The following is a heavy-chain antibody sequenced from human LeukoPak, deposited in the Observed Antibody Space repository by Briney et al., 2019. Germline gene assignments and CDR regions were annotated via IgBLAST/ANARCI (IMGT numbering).Heavy chain of an antibody. Sequence: ASVKVSCKASGYTFSSYDINWVRQAAGQGLEGMGWMNPNSGNTGYAQKFQGRVTMTRNTSISTAYMELSSLRSEDSAVYYCARAWVMTRLGDALDIWGQGTMVTVSS. J-gene: IGHJ3*02. CDR2: MNPNSGNT. V-gene: IGHV1-8*01. CDR3: ARAWVMTRLGDALDI. D-gene: IGHD7-27*01. CDR1: GYTFSSYD.